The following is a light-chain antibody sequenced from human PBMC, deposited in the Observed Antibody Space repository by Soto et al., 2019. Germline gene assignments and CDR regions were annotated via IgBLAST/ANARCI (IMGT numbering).Light chain of an antibody. Sequence: EIVLTQSPGTLSLSPGERATLSCRASQSVTNNYLAWYQQKPGQAPRFLIYGASSRATGIPERFSGSGSGTDFTLTISRLEPEDCAVHYCQYYANPPRTFGQGTKVEIK. CDR3: QYYANPPRT. CDR2: GAS. J-gene: IGKJ1*01. CDR1: QSVTNNY. V-gene: IGKV3-20*01.